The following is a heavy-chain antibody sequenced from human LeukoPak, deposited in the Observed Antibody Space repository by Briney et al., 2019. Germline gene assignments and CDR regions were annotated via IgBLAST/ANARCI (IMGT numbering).Heavy chain of an antibody. D-gene: IGHD1-26*01. CDR2: IKQDGSEK. V-gene: IGHV3-7*01. J-gene: IGHJ3*02. CDR1: AFTFSNYW. CDR3: ARDDGGSFSTTFDI. Sequence: WRSPRLSCAASAFTFSNYWMSGVCQAPGKGLEWVANIKQDGSEKYYVDSVKGRFTISRDNAKNSLYLQMNSLRAEDTALYYCARDDGGSFSTTFDIWGQGTMVTVSS.